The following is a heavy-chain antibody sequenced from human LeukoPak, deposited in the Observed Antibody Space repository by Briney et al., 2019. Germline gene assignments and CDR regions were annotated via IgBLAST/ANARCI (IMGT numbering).Heavy chain of an antibody. CDR3: ARVSGGYVFDY. Sequence: SSVKVSYKASGYTFTSYGIIWLRQAPGQGLEWMGWISAYNGNTNYAQKLQGRVTMTTDTSTSTAYMELRSLRSDDTAVYYCARVSGGYVFDYWGQGTLVTVSS. D-gene: IGHD5-12*01. CDR1: GYTFTSYG. CDR2: ISAYNGNT. V-gene: IGHV1-18*01. J-gene: IGHJ4*02.